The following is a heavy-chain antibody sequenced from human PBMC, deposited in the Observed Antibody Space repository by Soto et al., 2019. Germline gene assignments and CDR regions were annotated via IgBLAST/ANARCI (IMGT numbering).Heavy chain of an antibody. CDR1: GGSISSSSYY. CDR3: ARLDYGSGSFVDAFDI. Sequence: SETLSLTCTVSGGSISSSSYYWGWIRQPPGKGLEWIGSIYYSGSTYYNPSLKSRVTISVDTSKNQFSLKLSSVTAADTAVYYCARLDYGSGSFVDAFDIWGQGTMVTVSS. CDR2: IYYSGST. J-gene: IGHJ3*02. D-gene: IGHD3-10*01. V-gene: IGHV4-39*01.